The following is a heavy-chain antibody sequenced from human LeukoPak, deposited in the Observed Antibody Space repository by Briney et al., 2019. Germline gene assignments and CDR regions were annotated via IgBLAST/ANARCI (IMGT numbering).Heavy chain of an antibody. V-gene: IGHV3-33*06. D-gene: IGHD3-9*01. Sequence: GRSLRLSCAAAGFTFSRYGMHRVRQAPGPELEWAAVIWSEGSNKYYADAVKGRFTISRDNSKNTLYLQMNSLRAEDTAVFFRAEDGIRYFDWLGSYGMDVWGQGTTVTVSS. CDR2: IWSEGSNK. J-gene: IGHJ6*02. CDR1: GFTFSRYG. CDR3: AEDGIRYFDWLGSYGMDV.